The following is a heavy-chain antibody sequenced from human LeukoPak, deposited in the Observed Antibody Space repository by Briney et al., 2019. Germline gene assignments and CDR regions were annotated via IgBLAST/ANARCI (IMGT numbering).Heavy chain of an antibody. J-gene: IGHJ4*02. CDR2: IYPSAST. Sequence: PSQTLSLTCAVSGGSISGGGYSWSWIRQPPGKGLEWIGYIYPSASTYYNPSLKSRVTISVDRSKNQISLNLSSVTAADTAVYYCARVALGSGSYYYFDYWGQGNLVTVSS. V-gene: IGHV4-30-2*01. CDR1: GGSISGGGYS. CDR3: ARVALGSGSYYYFDY. D-gene: IGHD3-10*01.